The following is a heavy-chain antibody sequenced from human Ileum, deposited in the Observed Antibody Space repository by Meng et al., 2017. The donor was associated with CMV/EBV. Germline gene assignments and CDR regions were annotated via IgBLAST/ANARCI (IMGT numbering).Heavy chain of an antibody. CDR2: ITWNGGST. D-gene: IGHD5-12*01. J-gene: IGHJ6*01. V-gene: IGHV3-20*04. CDR3: ARDIVDNEDGV. Sequence: GGSLKLSCAASGFTFVHYGMSWVRQAPGKGLEYVSAITWNGGSTDYADSVKGRFTISRDNAKNSLYLQMNSLRAEDTALYYCARDIVDNEDGVWGQGTTVTSSS. CDR1: GFTFVHYG.